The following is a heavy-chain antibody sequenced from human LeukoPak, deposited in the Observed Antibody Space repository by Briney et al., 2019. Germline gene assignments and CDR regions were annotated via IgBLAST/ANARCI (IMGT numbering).Heavy chain of an antibody. D-gene: IGHD5-24*01. CDR1: VFTFGDFA. V-gene: IGHV3-9*01. CDR2: ISYNSDNI. J-gene: IGHJ6*02. Sequence: GRFLRLSCAASVFTFGDFAMHWVRQVPGKGPEWVSGISYNSDNIAYADSVKGRFTISRDNAKNSLYLQMNSLRVEDTALYYCAKTRGRYFYGMDVWGQGTTATVSS. CDR3: AKTRGRYFYGMDV.